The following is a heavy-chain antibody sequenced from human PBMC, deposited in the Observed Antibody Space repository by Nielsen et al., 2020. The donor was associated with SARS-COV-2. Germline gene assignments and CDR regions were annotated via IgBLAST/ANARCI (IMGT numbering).Heavy chain of an antibody. Sequence: SETLSLTCTVSGGSISSSSYQWGWIRQPPGMGLEWIGSISRGGNTDYNPSLKSRVTISVDTPENQFSLKLSFVTAADTAVYFCARDFGLSGSLAPGGMDVLGQGTTVTVSS. J-gene: IGHJ6*02. CDR1: GGSISSSSYQ. CDR2: ISRGGNT. V-gene: IGHV4-39*07. D-gene: IGHD1-26*01. CDR3: ARDFGLSGSLAPGGMDV.